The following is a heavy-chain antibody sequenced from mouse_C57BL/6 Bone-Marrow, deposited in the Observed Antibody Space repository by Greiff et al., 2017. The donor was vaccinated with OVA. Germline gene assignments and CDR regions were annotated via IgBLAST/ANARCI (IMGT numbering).Heavy chain of an antibody. J-gene: IGHJ4*01. CDR2: IYPRSGNT. CDR1: GYTFTSYG. CDR3: ARCPYGSSYDYAMDY. V-gene: IGHV1-81*01. Sequence: VQLQQSGAELARPGASVKLSCKASGYTFTSYGISWVKQRTGQGLEWIGEIYPRSGNTYYNEKFKGKATLTADKSSSTAYMELRSLTSEDSAVYFCARCPYGSSYDYAMDYGGQGTSVTVSS. D-gene: IGHD1-1*01.